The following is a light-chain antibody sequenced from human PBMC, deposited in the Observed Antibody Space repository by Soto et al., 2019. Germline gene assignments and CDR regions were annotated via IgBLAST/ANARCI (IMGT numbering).Light chain of an antibody. J-gene: IGKJ2*01. CDR2: ATS. Sequence: EIVLTQSPGTLSFSPGERATLSCRASQSVSSSYLAWYQQKPGQAPRLLIYATSSRATGIPDRFSGSGSGTDFTLTINRLEPEDFAVYYCQQYGSAYTFGQGTKLEIK. CDR1: QSVSSSY. V-gene: IGKV3-20*01. CDR3: QQYGSAYT.